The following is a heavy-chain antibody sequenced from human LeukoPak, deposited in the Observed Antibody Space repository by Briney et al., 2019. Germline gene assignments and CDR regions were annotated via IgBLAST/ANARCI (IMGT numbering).Heavy chain of an antibody. CDR3: VGHSDY. CDR2: ISGSGHDI. V-gene: IGHV3-11*04. Sequence: GGSLRLSCAASGFTFSDSYMTWVRQAPGKGVEWVAYISGSGHDINYSESAKGRFTISRDNAKNSLYLQMSSLRVEDTAVYYCVGHSDYWGQGTLVTVSS. D-gene: IGHD3-16*01. J-gene: IGHJ4*02. CDR1: GFTFSDSY.